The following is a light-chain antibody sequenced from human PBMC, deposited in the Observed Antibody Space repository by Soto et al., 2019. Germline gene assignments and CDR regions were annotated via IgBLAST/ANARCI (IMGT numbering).Light chain of an antibody. CDR2: DAS. V-gene: IGKV1-33*01. Sequence: DIQMTQSPSSLSASVGDRVTITCQASQDISNYLNWYQQKPGKAPKLLIYDASNLETGVPSRFSGSGSGTDFTFTISSLQPEDIATYYCQQYDNLPMYTFGQGTKLEFK. CDR3: QQYDNLPMYT. CDR1: QDISNY. J-gene: IGKJ2*01.